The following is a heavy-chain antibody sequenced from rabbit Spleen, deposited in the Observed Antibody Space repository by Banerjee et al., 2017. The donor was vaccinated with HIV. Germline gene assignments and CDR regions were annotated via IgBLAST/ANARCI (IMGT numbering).Heavy chain of an antibody. J-gene: IGHJ4*01. V-gene: IGHV1S40*01. Sequence: EESGGGLVKPGGTLTLTCKVSGIDFSSWYYMCWVRQAPGKGLELIGCIYGGDMHSTAYASWAKGRFTISKTSSTTVTLQLDSLTAADTATYFCARDLAGIIGWNFGLWGPGTLVTVS. D-gene: IGHD4-1*01. CDR3: ARDLAGIIGWNFGL. CDR1: GIDFSSWYY. CDR2: IYGGDMHST.